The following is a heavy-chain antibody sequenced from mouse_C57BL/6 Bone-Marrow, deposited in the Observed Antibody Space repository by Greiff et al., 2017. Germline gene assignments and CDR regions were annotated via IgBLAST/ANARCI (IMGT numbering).Heavy chain of an antibody. Sequence: EVQLQQSGAELVRPGASVKLSCTASGFNIKDDYMHWVKQRPEQGLEWIGWIDPENGDTEYASKFQGKATITADTSSNTAYLQLSRLTSEDTAVYYCTTYYGSSYDWYFDVWGTGTTVTVSS. CDR2: IDPENGDT. J-gene: IGHJ1*03. V-gene: IGHV14-4*01. CDR3: TTYYGSSYDWYFDV. CDR1: GFNIKDDY. D-gene: IGHD1-1*01.